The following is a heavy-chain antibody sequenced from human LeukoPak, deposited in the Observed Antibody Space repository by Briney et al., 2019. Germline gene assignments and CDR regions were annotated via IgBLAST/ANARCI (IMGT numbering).Heavy chain of an antibody. CDR3: ARDRAVVVIGNYYGMDV. V-gene: IGHV1-69*04. Sequence: ASVTVSCTASGGTFSSYAISWVRQAPGQGLEWMGRIIPILGIANYAQKFQGRVTITADKSTSTAYMELSSLRSEDTAVYYCARDRAVVVIGNYYGMDVWGQGTTVTVSS. J-gene: IGHJ6*02. D-gene: IGHD2-2*01. CDR2: IIPILGIA. CDR1: GGTFSSYA.